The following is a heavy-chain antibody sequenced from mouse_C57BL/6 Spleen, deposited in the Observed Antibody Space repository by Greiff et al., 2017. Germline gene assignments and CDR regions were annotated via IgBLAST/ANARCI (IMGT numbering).Heavy chain of an antibody. CDR1: GYTFTSYW. CDR3: ARSPIYDGYPLDY. CDR2: IHPNSGST. V-gene: IGHV1-64*01. J-gene: IGHJ2*01. D-gene: IGHD2-3*01. Sequence: QVQLQQPGAELVKPGASVKLSCKASGYTFTSYWMHWVKQRPGQGLEWIGMIHPNSGSTKYNEKFKSKATLTVDKSSSTAYMQLSSLTSEDSAVYYCARSPIYDGYPLDYWGQGTTLTVSS.